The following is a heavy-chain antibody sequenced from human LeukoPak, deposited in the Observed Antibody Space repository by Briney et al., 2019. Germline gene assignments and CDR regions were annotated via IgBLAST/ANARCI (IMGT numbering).Heavy chain of an antibody. J-gene: IGHJ4*02. V-gene: IGHV3-7*05. CDR2: IKQDGSEK. D-gene: IGHD5-24*01. CDR1: GFTFSSHW. CDR3: ARDSDGRSDC. Sequence: GGSLRLSCAASGFTFSSHWMSWVRQAPGKGLQWVATIKQDGSEKYHVDSVKGRFTISRDNAKNPLYLQMSSLRNEDTAVYYCARDSDGRSDCWGQGTLVTVSS.